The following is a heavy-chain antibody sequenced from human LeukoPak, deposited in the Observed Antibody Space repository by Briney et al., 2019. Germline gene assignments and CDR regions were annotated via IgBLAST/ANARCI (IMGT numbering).Heavy chain of an antibody. Sequence: PSETLSLTCAVYGGSFSGYYWSWIRQPPGKGLEWIGEINHSGSTNYNPSLKSRVTISVDTSKNQFSLKLSSVTAADTAVYYRARAFPAYDSSYYFDYRGQGTLVTVSS. J-gene: IGHJ4*02. V-gene: IGHV4-34*01. D-gene: IGHD3-22*01. CDR2: INHSGST. CDR1: GGSFSGYY. CDR3: ARAFPAYDSSYYFDY.